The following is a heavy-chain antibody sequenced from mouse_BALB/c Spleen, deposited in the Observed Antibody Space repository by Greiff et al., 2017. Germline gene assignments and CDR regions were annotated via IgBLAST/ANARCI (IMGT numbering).Heavy chain of an antibody. J-gene: IGHJ3*01. V-gene: IGHV5-6-2*01. CDR2: INSNGGST. CDR3: ARPYDGYYTWFAY. D-gene: IGHD2-3*01. Sequence: EVQGVESGGGLVKLGGSLKLSCAASGFTFSSYYMSWVRQTPEKRLELVAAINSNGGSTYYPDTVKGRFTISRDNAKNTLYLQMSSLKSEDTALYDCARPYDGYYTWFAYWGQGTLVTVSA. CDR1: GFTFSSYY.